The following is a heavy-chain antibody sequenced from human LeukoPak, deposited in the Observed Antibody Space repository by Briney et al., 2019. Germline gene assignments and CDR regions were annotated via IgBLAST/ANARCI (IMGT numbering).Heavy chain of an antibody. Sequence: GGSLRLSCAASGFTFSDYYMSWIRQAPGKGLEWVSYISSSGSTIYYADSVKGRFTISRDNAKNSLYLQMNSLRAEDTAVYYCVRAVPAAVLGAFDIWGQGSMVTVSS. D-gene: IGHD2-2*02. CDR3: VRAVPAAVLGAFDI. V-gene: IGHV3-11*04. J-gene: IGHJ3*02. CDR2: ISSSGSTI. CDR1: GFTFSDYY.